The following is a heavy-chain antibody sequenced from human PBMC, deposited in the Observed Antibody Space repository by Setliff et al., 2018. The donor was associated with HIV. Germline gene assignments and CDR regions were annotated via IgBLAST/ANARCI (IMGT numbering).Heavy chain of an antibody. CDR1: GSFINSDY. Sequence: SETLSLTCTVSGSFINSDYWGWIRQPPGKGLEWIGSIYHSATTYYNPSLWGRVTISIDTSKNQFSLKLSSVTAADTAVYYCAGQNSGYAPGPFDHWGQGILVTVSS. CDR3: AGQNSGYAPGPFDH. V-gene: IGHV4-38-2*02. D-gene: IGHD5-12*01. CDR2: IYHSATT. J-gene: IGHJ4*02.